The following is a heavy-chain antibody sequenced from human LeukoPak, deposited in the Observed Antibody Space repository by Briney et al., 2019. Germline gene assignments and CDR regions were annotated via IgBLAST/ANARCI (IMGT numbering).Heavy chain of an antibody. J-gene: IGHJ4*02. CDR1: GFTFSSYA. D-gene: IGHD3-16*02. Sequence: GGSLRLSCVTSGFTFSSYAIHWVRQAPGKGLEWVAVISGFGFSKYYADSVKGRFTISRDSSKSTVYLDISDLRTEDTAVYHCARWDSKAPIIVVLFDNWGQGTLVTVSS. CDR2: ISGFGFSK. V-gene: IGHV3-30-3*01. CDR3: ARWDSKAPIIVVLFDN.